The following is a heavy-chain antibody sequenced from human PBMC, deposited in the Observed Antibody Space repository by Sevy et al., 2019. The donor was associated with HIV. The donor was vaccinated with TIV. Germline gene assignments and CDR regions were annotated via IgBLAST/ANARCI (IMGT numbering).Heavy chain of an antibody. Sequence: SETLSLTCTVSGGSISSSSYYWGWIRQPPGKGLEWIWSIFYGGSPYYNPSLKCLVTISVDTSKNQFSLKLNSVTAAESAVYYCARHAHITMIVTWGQGTLVTVSS. J-gene: IGHJ5*02. CDR1: GGSISSSSYY. D-gene: IGHD3-22*01. CDR2: IFYGGSP. CDR3: ARHAHITMIVT. V-gene: IGHV4-39*01.